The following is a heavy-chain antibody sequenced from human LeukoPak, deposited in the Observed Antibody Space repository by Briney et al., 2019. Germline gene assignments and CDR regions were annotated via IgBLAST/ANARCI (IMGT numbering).Heavy chain of an antibody. V-gene: IGHV3-7*01. Sequence: GGSLRLSCVASGFTLSGYWVSWVRQLPGKGLEWVANIKQDAGEMRYVDSVKGRFTISRDNAKNSLYLQMNSLRTEDTAVYYCAREVGGCSSTSCYIRWFDPWGQGTLVTVSS. CDR1: GFTLSGYW. J-gene: IGHJ5*02. D-gene: IGHD2-2*02. CDR2: IKQDAGEM. CDR3: AREVGGCSSTSCYIRWFDP.